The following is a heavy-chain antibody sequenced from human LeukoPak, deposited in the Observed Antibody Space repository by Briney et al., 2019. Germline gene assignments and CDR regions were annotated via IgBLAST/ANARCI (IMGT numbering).Heavy chain of an antibody. J-gene: IGHJ5*02. CDR3: GYYGSGSLGWFDP. CDR2: IYHSGTT. D-gene: IGHD3-10*01. Sequence: SETLSLTCTVSGYSISSDYFWGWIRQPPGKGLEWIGSIYHSGTTYSNPSLKSRVTISVDTSKNQFSLKLSSVTAADTAVYYCGYYGSGSLGWFDPWGQGTLVTVSS. V-gene: IGHV4-38-2*02. CDR1: GYSISSDYF.